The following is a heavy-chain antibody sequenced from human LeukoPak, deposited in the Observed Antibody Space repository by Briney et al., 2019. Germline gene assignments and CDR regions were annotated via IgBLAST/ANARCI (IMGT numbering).Heavy chain of an antibody. CDR3: AKAGVISGWDY. V-gene: IGHV3-23*01. Sequence: PGGSLRLSCAASGFTLSNYPMGWVRQAPVKGLEWLSAIGEEKSGSWTKSADSVKGRFTISRDNSENTLYLQMDSVTVEDTAVYYCAKAGVISGWDYWGQGVLVTVSS. CDR1: GFTLSNYP. CDR2: IGEEKSGSWT. D-gene: IGHD3-3*02. J-gene: IGHJ4*02.